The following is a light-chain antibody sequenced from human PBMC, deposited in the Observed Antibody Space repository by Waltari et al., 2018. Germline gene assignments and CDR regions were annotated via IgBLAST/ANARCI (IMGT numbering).Light chain of an antibody. V-gene: IGKV3-20*01. CDR3: QQYGSLRT. J-gene: IGKJ2*01. CDR1: QSVSSSY. CDR2: GAS. Sequence: EIVLTQSPGTLSLSPGERATLSCRASQSVSSSYLAWYQQKPGQAPRLLIYGASSRATGIPDRFSGSGSGTDFILTISRLEPEDFAVYYCQQYGSLRTFGQGTKLEIK.